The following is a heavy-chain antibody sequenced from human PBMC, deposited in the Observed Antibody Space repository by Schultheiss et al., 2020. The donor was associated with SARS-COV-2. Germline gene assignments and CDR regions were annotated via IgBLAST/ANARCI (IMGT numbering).Heavy chain of an antibody. CDR1: GYSISSGYY. CDR2: IYHSGST. J-gene: IGHJ4*02. D-gene: IGHD1-26*01. CDR3: ARYYSGNYYALDY. V-gene: IGHV4-38-2*01. Sequence: SETLSLTFAVSGYSISSGYYWGWIRQPPGKGLEWIGSIYHSGSTYYNPSLKSRVTISVDTSKNQFSLKLSSVTAADTAVYYCARYYSGNYYALDYWGQGTLVTVSS.